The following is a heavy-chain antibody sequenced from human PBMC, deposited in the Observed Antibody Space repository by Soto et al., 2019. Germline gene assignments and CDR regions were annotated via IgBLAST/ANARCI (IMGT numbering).Heavy chain of an antibody. V-gene: IGHV3-30*03. J-gene: IGHJ6*02. CDR2: VSHDGRNT. Sequence: GGSLRLSCAASGFTFSDYAMHWVRQAPGKGLEWVAVVSHDGRNTHYADSVKGRFTISKDNAKNSLYLQMNSLRAEDTAVYYCARGREDSSSWYFDYYYGMDVRGQGTTVTVSS. CDR1: GFTFSDYA. CDR3: ARGREDSSSWYFDYYYGMDV. D-gene: IGHD6-13*01.